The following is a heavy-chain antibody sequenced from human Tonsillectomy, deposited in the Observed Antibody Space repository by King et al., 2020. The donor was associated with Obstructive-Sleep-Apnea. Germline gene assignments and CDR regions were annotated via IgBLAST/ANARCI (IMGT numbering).Heavy chain of an antibody. CDR3: ARDVHCSSTSCYEDLFDP. J-gene: IGHJ5*02. D-gene: IGHD2-2*01. V-gene: IGHV3-48*04. CDR2: ISSSSSTI. Sequence: VQLVESGGGLVQPGGSLRLSCAASGFTFSSYSMNWVRQAPGKGLEWVSYISSSSSTIYNADSVNGRFTISRDNAKNSLYPQMNSLRAEDTAVYYCARDVHCSSTSCYEDLFDPWGQGTLVTVSS. CDR1: GFTFSSYS.